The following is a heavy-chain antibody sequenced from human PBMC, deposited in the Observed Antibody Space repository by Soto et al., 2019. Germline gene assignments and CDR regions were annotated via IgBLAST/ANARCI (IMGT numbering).Heavy chain of an antibody. Sequence: GASVKVSCKASGYTFTGYYMHWVRQAPGQGLEWMGWINPNSGGTNYAQKFQGWVTMTRDTSISTAYMELSRLRSDDTAVYYCARAVPKVGRYAFRQSWFDPWGQGTLVTVSS. V-gene: IGHV1-2*04. J-gene: IGHJ5*02. CDR1: GYTFTGYY. CDR2: INPNSGGT. CDR3: ARAVPKVGRYAFRQSWFDP. D-gene: IGHD3-16*01.